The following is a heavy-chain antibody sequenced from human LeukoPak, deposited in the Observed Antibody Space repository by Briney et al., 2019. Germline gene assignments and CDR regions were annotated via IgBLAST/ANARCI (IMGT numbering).Heavy chain of an antibody. Sequence: ASVKVSCKASGYTFTSYYMHWVRQAPGQGLEWMGIINPSGGSTSYARKFQGRVTMTRDTSTSTVYMELSSLRSEDTAVYYCARATDYYDSSGPRGAFDIWGQGTMVTVSS. D-gene: IGHD3-22*01. CDR3: ARATDYYDSSGPRGAFDI. V-gene: IGHV1-46*01. CDR2: INPSGGST. CDR1: GYTFTSYY. J-gene: IGHJ3*02.